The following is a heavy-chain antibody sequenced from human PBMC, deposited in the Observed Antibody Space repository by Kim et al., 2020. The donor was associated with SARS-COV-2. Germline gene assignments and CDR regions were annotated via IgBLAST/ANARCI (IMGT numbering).Heavy chain of an antibody. CDR3: ATRGGAVIGGHC. Sequence: ASVKVSCKASGYTFTSSDINWVRQATGQGLEWMGWMNPNNGNSGSSQKFQGRVTMTRNTSISTAYMELTSLRSEDAAMYYFATRGGAVIGGHCWGQGTLVTVSS. CDR1: GYTFTSSD. J-gene: IGHJ4*02. D-gene: IGHD2-21*01. CDR2: MNPNNGNS. V-gene: IGHV1-8*01.